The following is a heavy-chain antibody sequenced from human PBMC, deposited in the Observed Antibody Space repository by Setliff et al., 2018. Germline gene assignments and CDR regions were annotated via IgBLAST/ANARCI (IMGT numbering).Heavy chain of an antibody. V-gene: IGHV3-23*01. D-gene: IGHD2-21*02. CDR1: GLIFGNYA. Sequence: PGGSLRLSCAASGLIFGNYAMNWVRQAPGKGLEWVSGISGSGRNTYYADSVKGRFTISRDNARNSLYLQMDRLRPEDTAVYYCAKSGGDHCCPLYHHYYMDVWGTGTTVTVSS. CDR3: AKSGGDHCCPLYHHYYMDV. CDR2: ISGSGRNT. J-gene: IGHJ6*03.